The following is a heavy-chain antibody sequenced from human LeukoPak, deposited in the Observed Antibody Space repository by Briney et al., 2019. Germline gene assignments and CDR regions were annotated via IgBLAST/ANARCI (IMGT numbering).Heavy chain of an antibody. CDR3: ARVPRSYYYYYYMDV. Sequence: NTSETLSLTCSVSGGSMSPYYWSWIRQPPGKGLEWLGYIYYSGSSNYNPSLKSRVTMSADTSKNQFSLKLSSVTAADTAVYYCARVPRSYYYYYYMDVWGRGTTVTVSS. CDR1: GGSMSPYY. CDR2: IYYSGSS. J-gene: IGHJ6*03. V-gene: IGHV4-59*01.